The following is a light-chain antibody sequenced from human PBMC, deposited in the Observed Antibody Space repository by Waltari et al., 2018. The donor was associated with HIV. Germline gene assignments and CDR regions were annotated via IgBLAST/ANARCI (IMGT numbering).Light chain of an antibody. CDR3: ASWDDRLSAIV. CDR1: RYNIGSNF. CDR2: RSN. J-gene: IGLJ3*02. V-gene: IGLV1-47*01. Sequence: QSVLTQPPSASGTPGQRVTMTCSGRRYNIGSNFVPWYKQVPGTAPKLLVFRSNERPSGVPDRFAGSKSDTSASLAISDLRSDDEADYYCASWDDRLSAIVFGGGTKLTVL.